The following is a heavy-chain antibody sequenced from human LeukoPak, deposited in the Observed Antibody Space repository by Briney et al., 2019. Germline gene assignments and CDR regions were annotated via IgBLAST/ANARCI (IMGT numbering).Heavy chain of an antibody. V-gene: IGHV4-59*08. CDR2: AFYTGDS. J-gene: IGHJ4*02. CDR3: ARHAFASPFDY. D-gene: IGHD2-21*01. Sequence: SETLSLTCTVSGGSIGSDYWSWIRQPPGKGLEWIGYAFYTGDSSYNPSLKGRGTISLDTSNNQISLQLHSVSAADTAVYFCARHAFASPFDYWGQGTLVTVSS. CDR1: GGSIGSDY.